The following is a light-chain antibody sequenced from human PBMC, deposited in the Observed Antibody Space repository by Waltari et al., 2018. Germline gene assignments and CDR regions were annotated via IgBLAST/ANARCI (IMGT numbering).Light chain of an antibody. V-gene: IGLV3-19*01. J-gene: IGLJ2*01. CDR2: AKN. CDR1: SLRSYY. CDR3: HSRDASGSGRA. Sequence: TQDPAMSVAMGQTVRITCHGDSLRSYYASWYQQRPGQAPILVMYAKNRRPSGVPDRFSGSSSDDTASLTITGAQSEDEAYYYCHSRDASGSGRAFGGGTKLTVL.